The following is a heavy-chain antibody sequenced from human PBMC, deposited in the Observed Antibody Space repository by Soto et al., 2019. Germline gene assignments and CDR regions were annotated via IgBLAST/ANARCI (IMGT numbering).Heavy chain of an antibody. D-gene: IGHD6-6*01. V-gene: IGHV5-10-1*01. CDR3: ARHWGSSSSDYYYYGMDV. Sequence: GGSLKISCKGSGYIFTSYWISWVRQMPGRGLEWMGRIDPSDSYTNYSPSFQGHVTISADKSISTAYLQWSSLKASDTAMYYCARHWGSSSSDYYYYGMDVWGQGTTVTVSS. CDR2: IDPSDSYT. J-gene: IGHJ6*02. CDR1: GYIFTSYW.